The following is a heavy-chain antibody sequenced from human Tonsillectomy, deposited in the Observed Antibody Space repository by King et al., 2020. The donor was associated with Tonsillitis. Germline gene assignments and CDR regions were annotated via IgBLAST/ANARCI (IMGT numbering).Heavy chain of an antibody. CDR3: AKPFDSSGYYYYYYMDV. V-gene: IGHV3-23*04. J-gene: IGHJ6*03. CDR2: ISGSGGST. D-gene: IGHD3-22*01. CDR1: GFTFSSDA. Sequence: VQLVESGGGLVQPGGSLRLSCAGAGFTFSSDAMNWVRQAPGKGLEWVSCISGSGGSTHYPDSVKGRFTLSRDNSKNPLYLEMNSLRAEDTAVYYCAKPFDSSGYYYYYYMDVWGKGTTVTVSS.